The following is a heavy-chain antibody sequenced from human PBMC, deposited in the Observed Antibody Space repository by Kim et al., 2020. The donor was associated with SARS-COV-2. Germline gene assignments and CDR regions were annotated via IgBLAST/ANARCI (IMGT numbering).Heavy chain of an antibody. D-gene: IGHD3-16*01. J-gene: IGHJ6*02. CDR3: ARDGGYYYGMDV. V-gene: IGHV3-53*01. Sequence: YADSGKGRFTISGDNSKTTLYLQRNSRRAEDTAVYYCARDGGYYYGMDVWGQGTTFTVSS.